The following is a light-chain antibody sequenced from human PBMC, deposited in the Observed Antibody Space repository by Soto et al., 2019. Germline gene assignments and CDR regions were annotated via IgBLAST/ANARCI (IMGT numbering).Light chain of an antibody. CDR1: SSDVGGYNF. CDR2: DVS. CDR3: CSYAGSYTWV. V-gene: IGLV2-11*01. J-gene: IGLJ1*01. Sequence: QSALTQPRSVSGSPGQSVTISCTGTSSDVGGYNFVSWFQQHPGKAPKLMIYDVSKRPSGVPDRFSGSKSGNTASLTISGLQADDEADYYFCSYAGSYTWVFGTGTKLTVL.